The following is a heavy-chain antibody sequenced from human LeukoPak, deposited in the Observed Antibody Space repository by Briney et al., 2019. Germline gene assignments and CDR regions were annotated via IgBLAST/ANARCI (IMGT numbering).Heavy chain of an antibody. CDR3: AKEGHLGSSWFLDC. Sequence: QPGGSLRLSCAASGFTFNNYAMSWVRQAARKGLEWVSGFSGSGGSTYYADSVKGRFTVSRDILKNTLYLQMNSLTAEDTAIYYCAKEGHLGSSWFLDCWGQGTLVTVSS. D-gene: IGHD6-13*01. CDR2: FSGSGGST. J-gene: IGHJ4*02. CDR1: GFTFNNYA. V-gene: IGHV3-23*01.